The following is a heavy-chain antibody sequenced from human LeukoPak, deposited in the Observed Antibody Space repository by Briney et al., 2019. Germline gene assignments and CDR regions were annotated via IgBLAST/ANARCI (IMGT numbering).Heavy chain of an antibody. D-gene: IGHD5-12*01. Sequence: PGGSLRLSCSASGFTFSRYAMHWVRQAPGKGLEYVSAITNDGGSAYYADSVKGRFTISRDNAKNTLYLQMNSLRAEDTAVYYCARVRATFSPHFDNWGQGTLVTVSS. CDR2: ITNDGGSA. CDR1: GFTFSRYA. V-gene: IGHV3-64*04. J-gene: IGHJ4*02. CDR3: ARVRATFSPHFDN.